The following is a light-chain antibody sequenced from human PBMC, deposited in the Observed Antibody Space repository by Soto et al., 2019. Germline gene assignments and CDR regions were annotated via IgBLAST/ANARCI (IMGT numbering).Light chain of an antibody. CDR2: DVS. V-gene: IGLV2-14*01. Sequence: QSALTQPASVSGSPGQSITISCTGTSSDVGGYNYVSWYQQHPGKAPKLMIYDVSNRPSGVSNRFSGSKSGNTASLTISGLQAEYDADYYCSSDTSSSTYVFGTWTK. J-gene: IGLJ1*01. CDR3: SSDTSSSTYV. CDR1: SSDVGGYNY.